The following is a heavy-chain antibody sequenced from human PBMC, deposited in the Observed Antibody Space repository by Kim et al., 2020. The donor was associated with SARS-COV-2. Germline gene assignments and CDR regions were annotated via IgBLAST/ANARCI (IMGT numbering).Heavy chain of an antibody. CDR3: ARAASYYMSIAARPHWFDP. J-gene: IGHJ5*02. V-gene: IGHV4-34*01. CDR1: GGSFSGYY. CDR2: INHSGST. D-gene: IGHD6-6*01. Sequence: SETLSLTCAVYGGSFSGYYWSWIRQPPGKGLEWIGEINHSGSTNYNPSLKSRVTISVDTSKNQFSLKLSSVTAADTAVYYCARAASYYMSIAARPHWFDP.